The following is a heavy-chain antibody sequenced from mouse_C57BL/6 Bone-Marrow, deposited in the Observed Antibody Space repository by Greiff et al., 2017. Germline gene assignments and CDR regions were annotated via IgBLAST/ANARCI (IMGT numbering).Heavy chain of an antibody. D-gene: IGHD1-1*01. CDR3: ARTPPISTGVARYLYFGV. CDR2: IYPGSGST. Sequence: QVQLQQPGAELVKPGASVKMSCKASGYTFTSYWITWVQQRPGQGLEWIGDIYPGSGSTNYNEKFKSKATLTVDTSSSTAYMQLSSLTSEDSAGYYGARTPPISTGVARYLYFGVWGTETTGTVSS. CDR1: GYTFTSYW. V-gene: IGHV1-55*01. J-gene: IGHJ1*03.